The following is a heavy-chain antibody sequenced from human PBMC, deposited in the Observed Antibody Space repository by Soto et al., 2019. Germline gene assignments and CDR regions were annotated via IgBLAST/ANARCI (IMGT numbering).Heavy chain of an antibody. CDR2: IGTAGDT. D-gene: IGHD2-15*01. J-gene: IGHJ4*02. CDR3: ARGRLISLYYFDY. Sequence: PGGSLRLSCAASGFTFSNYDMHWVRQVTGKGLEWASTIGTAGDTYYPGSVKGRFTISRENAKNSLYLQMNSLRAEDTAVYYCARGRLISLYYFDYWGQGTLVTVSS. CDR1: GFTFSNYD. V-gene: IGHV3-13*01.